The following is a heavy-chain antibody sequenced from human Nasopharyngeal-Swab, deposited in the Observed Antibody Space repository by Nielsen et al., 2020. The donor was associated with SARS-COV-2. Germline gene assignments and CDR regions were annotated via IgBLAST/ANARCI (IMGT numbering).Heavy chain of an antibody. CDR1: GFTFSSFN. CDR3: ARGVRRDISGWHFDY. D-gene: IGHD6-19*01. V-gene: IGHV3-48*02. CDR2: INSGSSTI. J-gene: IGHJ4*02. Sequence: GGSLRLSCEASGFTFSSFNMNWVRQAPGKGLEWISYINSGSSTILYRDSVRGRFIISRDDAKSSMYLQMSSLRDEDTALYYCARGVRRDISGWHFDYWGQGTLVTVSS.